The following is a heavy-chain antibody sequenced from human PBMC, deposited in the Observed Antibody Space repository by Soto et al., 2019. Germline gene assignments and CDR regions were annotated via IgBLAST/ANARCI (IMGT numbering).Heavy chain of an antibody. CDR2: IWYDGSNK. V-gene: IGHV3-33*01. D-gene: IGHD3-22*01. J-gene: IGHJ4*02. CDR1: GFTFSSYG. CDR3: ARDTSDYYDSSGSLDY. Sequence: GGSLRLSCAASGFTFSSYGMHWVRQAPDKGLEWVAVIWYDGSNKYYADSVKGRFTISRDNSKNTLYLQMNSLRAEDTAVYYCARDTSDYYDSSGSLDYWGQGTLVTVSS.